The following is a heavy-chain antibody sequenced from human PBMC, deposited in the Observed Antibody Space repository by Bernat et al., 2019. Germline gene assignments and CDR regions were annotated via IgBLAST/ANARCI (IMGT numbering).Heavy chain of an antibody. J-gene: IGHJ3*02. Sequence: QLQLQESGPGLVKSSETLSLTCTVSGCSISSSSYYWGWIRQPPGKGLEWIGSIYYSGTYYNPSLKSRVTISVDTSKNQFSLKLRSVTAADTAVYYCARLTGGRPFDIWGQGTMVTVSS. D-gene: IGHD2-15*01. V-gene: IGHV4-39*01. CDR1: GCSISSSSYY. CDR3: ARLTGGRPFDI. CDR2: IYYSGT.